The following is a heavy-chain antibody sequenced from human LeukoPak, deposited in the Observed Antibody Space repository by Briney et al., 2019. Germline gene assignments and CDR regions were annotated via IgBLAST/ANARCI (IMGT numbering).Heavy chain of an antibody. J-gene: IGHJ3*02. CDR1: GFTFSTYL. CDR2: IPSDGTHT. D-gene: IGHD2-21*01. V-gene: IGHV3-30-3*01. CDR3: ARERQDTVLHSGAFDI. Sequence: GGSLRPSCAASGFTFSTYLMHWVRQAPGKGLEWVAVIPSDGTHTFYAESVKGRFTISRDNSKNTLYLQMNSLRAEDTAVYFCARERQDTVLHSGAFDIWGQGTMVTVSS.